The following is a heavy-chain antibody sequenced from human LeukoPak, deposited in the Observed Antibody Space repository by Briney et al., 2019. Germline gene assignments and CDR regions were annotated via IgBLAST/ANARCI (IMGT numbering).Heavy chain of an antibody. CDR2: ISYDGSNK. CDR1: GFTFSSYA. CDR3: ARGPEWYYYDSSGSDY. Sequence: GRSLRFSCAASGFTFSSYAMHWVRQAPGKGLEWVAVISYDGSNKYYADSVKGRFTISRDNSKNTLYLQMNSLRAEDTAVYYCARGPEWYYYDSSGSDYWGQGTLVTVSS. J-gene: IGHJ4*02. V-gene: IGHV3-30*01. D-gene: IGHD3-22*01.